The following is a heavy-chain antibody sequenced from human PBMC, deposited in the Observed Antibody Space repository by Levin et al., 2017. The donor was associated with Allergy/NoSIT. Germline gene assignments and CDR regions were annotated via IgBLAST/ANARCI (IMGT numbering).Heavy chain of an antibody. Sequence: PGGSLRLSCAASGFTFSSYWMHWVRQVPGKGLVWVSRINDDGSTTSYADSVKGRFTISRDNAKNTLYPQMKSLRAEDTAVYYCGWYTSGCHAVDLWGQGTLVTVSS. CDR1: GFTFSSYW. CDR3: GWYTSGCHAVDL. J-gene: IGHJ5*02. CDR2: INDDGSTT. D-gene: IGHD6-19*01. V-gene: IGHV3-74*01.